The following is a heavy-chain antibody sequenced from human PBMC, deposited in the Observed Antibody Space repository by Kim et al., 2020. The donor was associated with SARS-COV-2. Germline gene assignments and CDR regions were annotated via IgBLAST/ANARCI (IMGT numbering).Heavy chain of an antibody. Sequence: GRFTITRDNSKNTLYLQMNSLGAEDTAMYYCATSGDCSSTSCYPPPGFDYWGQGTLVTVSS. J-gene: IGHJ4*02. CDR3: ATSGDCSSTSCYPPPGFDY. D-gene: IGHD2-2*01. V-gene: IGHV3-30*07.